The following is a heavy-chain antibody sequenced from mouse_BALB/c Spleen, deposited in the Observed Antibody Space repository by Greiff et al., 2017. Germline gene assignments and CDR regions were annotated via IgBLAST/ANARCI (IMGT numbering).Heavy chain of an antibody. D-gene: IGHD3-1*01. V-gene: IGHV1-80*01. CDR1: RYAFSSYW. CDR2: IYPGDGDT. CDR3: ARSARGADY. Sequence: VHLVESGAELVRPGSSVKISCKASRYAFSSYWMNWVKQRPGQGLEWIGQIYPGDGDTNYNGKFKGKATLTADKSSSTAYMQLSSLTSEDSAVYFCARSARGADYWGQGTTLTVSS. J-gene: IGHJ2*01.